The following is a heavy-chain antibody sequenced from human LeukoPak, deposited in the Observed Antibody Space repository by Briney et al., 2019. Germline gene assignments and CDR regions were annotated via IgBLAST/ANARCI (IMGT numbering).Heavy chain of an antibody. J-gene: IGHJ4*02. CDR3: AREYSSSWPFYY. V-gene: IGHV3-33*01. Sequence: GGSLRLSCAASGFTFSSYGMHWVRQVPGKGLEWVAVIWYDGSNKYYADSAKGRFTISRDNSKNTLYLQMNSLRADDTAVYYCAREYSSSWPFYYWGQGTLVTVSS. D-gene: IGHD6-13*01. CDR2: IWYDGSNK. CDR1: GFTFSSYG.